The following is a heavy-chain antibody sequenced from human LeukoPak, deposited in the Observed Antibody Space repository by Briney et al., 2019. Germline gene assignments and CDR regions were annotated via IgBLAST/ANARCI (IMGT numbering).Heavy chain of an antibody. V-gene: IGHV3-30*19. D-gene: IGHD6-6*01. J-gene: IGHJ4*02. CDR1: GFTFSSYG. CDR2: ISYDGSNK. Sequence: PGGSLRLSCAASGFTFSSYGMHWVRQAPGKGLEWVAVISYDGSNKYYADSVKGRFTISRDNSKNTLYLQMNSLRAEDTAVYYCARSIAARSYFDYWGQGTLVTVSS. CDR3: ARSIAARSYFDY.